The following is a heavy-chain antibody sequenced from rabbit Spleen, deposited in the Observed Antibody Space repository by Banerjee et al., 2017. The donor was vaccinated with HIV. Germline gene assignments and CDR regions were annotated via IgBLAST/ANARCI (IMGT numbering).Heavy chain of an antibody. J-gene: IGHJ3*01. CDR3: ARGTAIYAWNL. CDR1: GFSFSSGYD. D-gene: IGHD6-1*01. CDR2: IAVASSSST. Sequence: QQLVESGGGLVKPGASLTLTCTASGFSFSSGYDMCWVRQAPGKGLEWIACIAVASSSSTYYASWAKGRFAISKTSSTTVTLQMTSLTAADTATYFCARGTAIYAWNLWGQGTLVTVS. V-gene: IGHV1S40*01.